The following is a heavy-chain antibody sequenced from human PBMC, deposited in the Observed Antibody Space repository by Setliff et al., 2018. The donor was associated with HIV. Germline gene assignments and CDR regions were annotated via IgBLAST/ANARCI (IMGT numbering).Heavy chain of an antibody. D-gene: IGHD3-10*01. Sequence: GASVKVSCKASGYTFTTYGITWVRQAPGQGLEWMGWTGTDNGNTNYAQKFQGRVTMTTDTSTSTVYMELGSLISDDTAVYYCAREGLWFGDRGYYMDVWGTGTAVTVSS. CDR3: AREGLWFGDRGYYMDV. CDR1: GYTFTTYG. J-gene: IGHJ6*03. CDR2: TGTDNGNT. V-gene: IGHV1-18*01.